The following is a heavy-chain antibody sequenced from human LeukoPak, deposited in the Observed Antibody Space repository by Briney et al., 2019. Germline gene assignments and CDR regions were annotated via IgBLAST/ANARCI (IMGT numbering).Heavy chain of an antibody. V-gene: IGHV5-10-1*01. CDR1: GYSFTSYW. D-gene: IGHD5-18*01. CDR3: ARTVDTAMANDAFGI. J-gene: IGHJ3*02. Sequence: GESLRISCKGSGYSFTSYWISWVRQMPGKGLEWMGRIDPSDSYTNYSPSFQGHVTISADKSISTAYLQWSSLKASDTAMYYCARTVDTAMANDAFGIWGQGTMVTVSS. CDR2: IDPSDSYT.